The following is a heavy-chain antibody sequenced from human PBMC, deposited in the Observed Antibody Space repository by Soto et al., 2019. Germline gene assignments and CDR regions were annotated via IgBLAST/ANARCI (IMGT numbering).Heavy chain of an antibody. CDR2: INAGNGNT. Sequence: ASVKVSCKASGYTFASYAMHWVRQAPGQRLEWMGWINAGNGNTKYSQKFQGRVTITRDTSASTAYMELSSLRSEDTAVYYCARERELLSSIWFDYWGQGTLVTVSS. CDR3: ARERELLSSIWFDY. J-gene: IGHJ4*02. D-gene: IGHD1-26*01. CDR1: GYTFASYA. V-gene: IGHV1-3*01.